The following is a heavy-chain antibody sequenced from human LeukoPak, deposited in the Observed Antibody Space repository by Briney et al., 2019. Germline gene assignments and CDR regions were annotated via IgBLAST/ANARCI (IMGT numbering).Heavy chain of an antibody. CDR2: VYHSERP. CDR1: GYSISSGFY. D-gene: IGHD1-1*01. CDR3: ARAPSGTPRRGTFDL. J-gene: IGHJ3*01. Sequence: SETLSLTCTVSGYSISSGFYWGWIRQPPGKGLEWIGSVYHSERPHYNASLKRRVTISIDTSKNQFSLKLNSVTAADTAIYYCARAPSGTPRRGTFDLWGQGTRVTVSS. V-gene: IGHV4-38-2*02.